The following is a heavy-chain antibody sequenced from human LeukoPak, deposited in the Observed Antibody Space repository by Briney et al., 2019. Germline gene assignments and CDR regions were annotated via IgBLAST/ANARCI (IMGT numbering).Heavy chain of an antibody. J-gene: IGHJ4*02. CDR3: ARDGSWNYYDSSGYPYFDY. CDR1: GYTFTSYY. Sequence: GASVKVSCKASGYTFTSYYMHWVRQAPGQGLEWMGIINPSGGSTSYAQKFQGRVTMTRDTSTSTVYMELSSLRSEDTAVYYCARDGSWNYYDSSGYPYFDYWGQGTLVTVPS. V-gene: IGHV1-46*01. D-gene: IGHD3-22*01. CDR2: INPSGGST.